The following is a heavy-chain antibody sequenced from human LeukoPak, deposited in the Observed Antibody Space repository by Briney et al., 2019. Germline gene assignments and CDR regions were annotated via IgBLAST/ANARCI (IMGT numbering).Heavy chain of an antibody. CDR1: GFTFSSYA. CDR2: ISGSGGST. J-gene: IGHJ4*02. D-gene: IGHD6-13*01. V-gene: IGHV3-23*01. Sequence: GGSLRLSCAASGFTFSSYAMSWVRQAPGKGLEWVSAISGSGGSTYYADSVKGRFTISRDNSKNTLYLQMNSLRAEDTAVYYCAKRGRGIAAAGDFDYWDQGTLVTVSS. CDR3: AKRGRGIAAAGDFDY.